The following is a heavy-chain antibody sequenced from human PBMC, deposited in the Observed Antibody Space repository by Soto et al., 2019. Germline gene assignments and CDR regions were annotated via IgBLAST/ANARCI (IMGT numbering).Heavy chain of an antibody. Sequence: LRLSCAASGFIFSTYGMHWVRQAPGKGLEWVALISFDGRQKYYAESLKGRFTISRDNSKDMLYLEVNSLRAEDTAVYYCAKDESRYCTDSTCYPTDYWGQGTLVTVSS. J-gene: IGHJ4*02. CDR2: ISFDGRQK. V-gene: IGHV3-30*18. CDR3: AKDESRYCTDSTCYPTDY. D-gene: IGHD2-15*01. CDR1: GFIFSTYG.